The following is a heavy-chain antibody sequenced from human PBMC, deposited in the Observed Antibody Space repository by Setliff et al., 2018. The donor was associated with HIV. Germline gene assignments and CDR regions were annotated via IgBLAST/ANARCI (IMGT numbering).Heavy chain of an antibody. CDR1: GGTISNSG. Sequence: SVKVSCKASGGTISNSGISWVRQAPGQGLEWMGGFLPMLGISNYAQKFQGRVTITADESTSTVYMELSSLRSEDTAVYYCARVVITLGAIIVTPGAFDIWGPGTKVTVSS. V-gene: IGHV1-69*10. J-gene: IGHJ3*02. CDR3: ARVVITLGAIIVTPGAFDI. CDR2: FLPMLGIS. D-gene: IGHD3-16*02.